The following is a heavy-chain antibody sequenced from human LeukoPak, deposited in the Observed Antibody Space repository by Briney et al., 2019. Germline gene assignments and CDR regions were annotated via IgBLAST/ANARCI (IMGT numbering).Heavy chain of an antibody. Sequence: GGSLRLSCAASGFTFSSYGMHWVRQAPGKGLEWVAVISYDGSNKYYADSVKGRFTISRDNSKNTLYLQMNSLRAEDTAVYYCAKEQVDTAMGSFDYWGQGTLVTVSS. D-gene: IGHD5-18*01. V-gene: IGHV3-30*18. J-gene: IGHJ4*02. CDR1: GFTFSSYG. CDR2: ISYDGSNK. CDR3: AKEQVDTAMGSFDY.